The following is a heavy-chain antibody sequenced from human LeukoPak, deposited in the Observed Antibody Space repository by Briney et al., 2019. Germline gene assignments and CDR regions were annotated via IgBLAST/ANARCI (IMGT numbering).Heavy chain of an antibody. CDR1: GGSISSYY. CDR3: ARGLYDFWSGTPSYYFDY. D-gene: IGHD3-3*01. Sequence: SETLSLTCTVSGGSISSYYWSWIRQPPGKGLEWIGYIYYSGSTYYNPSLKSRVTISVDTSKNQFSLKLSSVTAADTAVYYCARGLYDFWSGTPSYYFDYWGQGTLVTVSS. CDR2: IYYSGST. J-gene: IGHJ4*02. V-gene: IGHV4-59*12.